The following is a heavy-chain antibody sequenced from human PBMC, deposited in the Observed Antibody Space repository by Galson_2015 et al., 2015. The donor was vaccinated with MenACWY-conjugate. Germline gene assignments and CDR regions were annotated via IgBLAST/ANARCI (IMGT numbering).Heavy chain of an antibody. CDR3: ARDPGIAVAPNWFDP. CDR2: ISSSSSYI. CDR1: GFTFSSYS. D-gene: IGHD6-19*01. V-gene: IGHV3-21*01. J-gene: IGHJ5*02. Sequence: SLRLSCAASGFTFSSYSMNWVHQAPGKGLEWVSSISSSSSYIYYADSVKGRFTISRDNAKNSLYLQMNSLRAEDTAVYYCARDPGIAVAPNWFDPWGQGTLVTVSS.